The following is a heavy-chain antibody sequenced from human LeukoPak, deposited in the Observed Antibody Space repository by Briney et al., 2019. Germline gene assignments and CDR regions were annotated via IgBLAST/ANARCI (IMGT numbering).Heavy chain of an antibody. Sequence: PSETLSLTCAVSGYSLSSSNWWGWIRQPPGKGLEWIGYIYYSGSIYYNPSLKSRVTMSVDTSKNQFSLKLSSVTAVDTAVYYCARGVDSSSSTYYYYYYMDVWGKGTTVTVSS. J-gene: IGHJ6*03. CDR3: ARGVDSSSSTYYYYYYMDV. CDR1: GYSLSSSNW. V-gene: IGHV4-28*05. CDR2: IYYSGSI. D-gene: IGHD6-6*01.